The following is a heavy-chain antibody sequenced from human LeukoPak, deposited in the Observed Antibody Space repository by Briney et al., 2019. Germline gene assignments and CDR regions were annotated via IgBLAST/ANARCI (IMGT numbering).Heavy chain of an antibody. CDR2: IRYDGSNK. CDR1: GFTFSRFG. D-gene: IGHD1-26*01. CDR3: AKGLHSGKVNPSDN. V-gene: IGHV3-30*02. J-gene: IGHJ4*02. Sequence: PGGSLRLSCAASGFTFSRFGMHWVRQAAGKGLEWVAFIRYDGSNKYYGDSVKGRFTVSRDNSKNTLYLEMNSLRAEDTAVYYCAKGLHSGKVNPSDNWGQGSLVTVSS.